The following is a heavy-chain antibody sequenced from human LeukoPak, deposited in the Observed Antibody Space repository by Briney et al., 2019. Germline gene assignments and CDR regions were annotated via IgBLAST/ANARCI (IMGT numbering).Heavy chain of an antibody. CDR2: IYPGDSDT. D-gene: IGHD6-13*01. CDR1: GYSFTSYW. V-gene: IGHV5-51*01. J-gene: IGHJ5*02. Sequence: GESLKISCKGSGYSFTSYWIGWVRQMPGKGLEWMGIIYPGDSDTRYSPSLQGQVTISADKSISTAYLQWSSLKASDTAMYYCASHSPSGWIAAAANNWFDPWGQGTLVTVSS. CDR3: ASHSPSGWIAAAANNWFDP.